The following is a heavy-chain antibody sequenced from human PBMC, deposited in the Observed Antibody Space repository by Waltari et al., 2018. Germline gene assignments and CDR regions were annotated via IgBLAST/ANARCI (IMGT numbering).Heavy chain of an antibody. J-gene: IGHJ1*01. D-gene: IGHD4-17*01. V-gene: IGHV4-39*01. Sequence: LQLHESCPRLAKPSETPSLTCTVPGGSISTNYNWGWIRQPPGKGLEWMGNMQYRGSTFYNPSLKSRVTISLDTSKNQFSLRLSSVGAADTAVYFCGRIAFGDDGGYFQHWGQGTLVTVSS. CDR1: GGSISTNYN. CDR2: MQYRGST. CDR3: GRIAFGDDGGYFQH.